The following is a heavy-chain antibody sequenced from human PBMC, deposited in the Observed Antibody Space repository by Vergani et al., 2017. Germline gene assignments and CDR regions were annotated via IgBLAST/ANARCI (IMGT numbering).Heavy chain of an antibody. CDR3: AKDLRYSSSSKADAFDI. CDR2: ISYDGSNK. CDR1: GFTFSSYG. D-gene: IGHD6-13*01. V-gene: IGHV3-30*18. J-gene: IGHJ3*02. Sequence: QVQLVESGGGVVQPGRSLRLSCAASGFTFSSYGMHWVRQAPGKGLEWVAVISYDGSNKYYADSVKGRFTISRDNSKNTLYLQMNSLRADDTAVYYCAKDLRYSSSSKADAFDIWGQGTMVTVSS.